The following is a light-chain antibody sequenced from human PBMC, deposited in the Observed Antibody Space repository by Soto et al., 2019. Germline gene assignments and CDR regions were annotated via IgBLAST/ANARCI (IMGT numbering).Light chain of an antibody. CDR3: QQYNSYSRT. J-gene: IGKJ1*01. Sequence: DIQMTQSPSTLSASVGDRVTITCRASQSISSWLAWYQQKPGKAPKLLIYKASSLESGVPSRFSGSGSGTAFTLTITSLQPADFATYYCQQYNSYSRTFGQGTKVYIK. CDR2: KAS. V-gene: IGKV1-5*03. CDR1: QSISSW.